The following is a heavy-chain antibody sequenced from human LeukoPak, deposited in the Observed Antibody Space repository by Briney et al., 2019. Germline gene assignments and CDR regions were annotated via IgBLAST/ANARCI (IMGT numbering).Heavy chain of an antibody. D-gene: IGHD6-19*01. J-gene: IGHJ4*02. CDR1: GFTFDNYA. CDR2: ISWNSGYI. CDR3: AKVRGTYSSGYFFDY. V-gene: IGHV3-9*01. Sequence: GGSLRLSCAASGFTFDNYAMHWVRQAPGKGLEWLSIISWNSGYIGYADSVKGRFTISRDNAKKSLDLQMNSLRAEDTAFYYCAKVRGTYSSGYFFDYWGPGTLVTVSS.